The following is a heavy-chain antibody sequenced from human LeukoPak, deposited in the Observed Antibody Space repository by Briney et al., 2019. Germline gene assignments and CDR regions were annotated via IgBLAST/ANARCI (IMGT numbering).Heavy chain of an antibody. D-gene: IGHD5-12*01. V-gene: IGHV3-30*03. J-gene: IGHJ4*02. CDR2: MSYDGSNK. CDR3: ARGDRRGGYDKTFDY. Sequence: GGSLRLSCAASGFTFSDYGLHWVRQAPGKGLEWVAVMSYDGSNKYYADSVRGRFTISRDNSKNTLYLQMNSLRAEDTAAYYCARGDRRGGYDKTFDYWGQGTLVTVSS. CDR1: GFTFSDYG.